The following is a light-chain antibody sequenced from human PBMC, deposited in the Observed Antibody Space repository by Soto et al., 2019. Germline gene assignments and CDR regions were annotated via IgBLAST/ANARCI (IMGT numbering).Light chain of an antibody. J-gene: IGKJ1*01. CDR2: AVS. V-gene: IGKV3-15*01. CDR1: QSVSSN. Sequence: EIVFTQSPGTPSLSPGERAPLSRRASQSVSSNLAWYQQKPGQAPRLLIYAVSTRPTGIPARFSGSGSGTEFTLTINSLQSEDFAVYYCQQYNNWPPMWTFGQGTKVDIK. CDR3: QQYNNWPPMWT.